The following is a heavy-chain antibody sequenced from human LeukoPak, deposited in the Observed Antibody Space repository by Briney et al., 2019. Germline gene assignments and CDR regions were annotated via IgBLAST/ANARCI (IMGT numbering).Heavy chain of an antibody. CDR1: GYSISTGYY. D-gene: IGHD3-22*01. CDR3: ARDLGQYYDTSDNWFDP. Sequence: SETLSLTCTVSGYSISTGYYWDWIRQPPGKGLEWIGTFYHGGSTYYNPSLKSRVTISVDTSKNQFSLNLTSVTAADTAVYYCARDLGQYYDTSDNWFDPWGQGTLVTVSS. V-gene: IGHV4-38-2*02. CDR2: FYHGGST. J-gene: IGHJ5*02.